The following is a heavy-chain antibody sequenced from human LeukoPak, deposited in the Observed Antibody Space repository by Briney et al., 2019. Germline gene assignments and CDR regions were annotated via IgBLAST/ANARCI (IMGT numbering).Heavy chain of an antibody. Sequence: ASVKVSCKASGYTFTSYGISWVRQAPGQGLEWMGWISAYNGNTNYAQKLQGRVTMTTDTSTSTAYMELRSLRSDDTAVYYCARDLKVYASEPHVFDYWGQGTLVTVSS. V-gene: IGHV1-18*01. CDR1: GYTFTSYG. D-gene: IGHD2-8*01. CDR3: ARDLKVYASEPHVFDY. CDR2: ISAYNGNT. J-gene: IGHJ4*02.